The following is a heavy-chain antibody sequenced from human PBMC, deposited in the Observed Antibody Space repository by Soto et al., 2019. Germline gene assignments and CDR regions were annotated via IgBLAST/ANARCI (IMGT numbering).Heavy chain of an antibody. CDR3: ARGGWTTYYSPFFDY. V-gene: IGHV2-5*02. CDR1: GFSISSSGVG. D-gene: IGHD3-10*01. Sequence: HIPLKESGPTLVRPTQTLTLTCTFPGFSISSSGVGVGWIRLPQGKALEWLALIYWDDDKRYSPSLKSRLTITKDTSKNQVVLTLTKLDTVDTATYYCARGGWTTYYSPFFDYWGQGTLVTVSS. CDR2: IYWDDDK. J-gene: IGHJ4*02.